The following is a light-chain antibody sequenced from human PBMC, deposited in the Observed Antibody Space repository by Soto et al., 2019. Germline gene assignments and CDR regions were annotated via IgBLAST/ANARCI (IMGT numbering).Light chain of an antibody. J-gene: IGKJ4*01. CDR2: EAS. CDR3: QQRHTWPTT. V-gene: IGKV3-11*01. Sequence: EIVLTQSPATLSLSPGERATLSCRASQFINTYVAWYQHRPGQGPRLLIYEASKRAIGIPARFSGSGSGTDFTLTISSLEPEDFGIYYCQQRHTWPTTFGGGAKVEI. CDR1: QFINTY.